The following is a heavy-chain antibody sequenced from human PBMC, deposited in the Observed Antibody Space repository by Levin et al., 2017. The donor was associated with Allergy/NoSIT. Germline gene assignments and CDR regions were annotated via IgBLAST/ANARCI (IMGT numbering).Heavy chain of an antibody. CDR1: GYIFTDYY. V-gene: IGHV1-2*02. J-gene: IGHJ4*02. Sequence: GASVKVSCKTSGYIFTDYYMHWVRQAPGQGLEWMGWINPNNGGTNYAKKFEGRVTMTRDMSINTAYMELSRLTSGDAAIYYCARLLGSGGWDGYYFDYWGQGTLVTVSS. CDR2: INPNNGGT. CDR3: ARLLGSGGWDGYYFDY. D-gene: IGHD6-19*01.